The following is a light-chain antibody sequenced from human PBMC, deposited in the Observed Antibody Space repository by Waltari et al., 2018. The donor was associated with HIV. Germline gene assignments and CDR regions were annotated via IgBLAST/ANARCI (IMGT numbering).Light chain of an antibody. J-gene: IGLJ2*01. Sequence: QSALAQPASVSDSPGQSITISCTGTSSDVGNYNLVSWYQQHPGKVPKLIIYKVTKRPSGVSNRFSGSKSGNTASLTIPGLQAEDEADYYCCSYAASRSVVFGGGTKLTVL. V-gene: IGLV2-23*02. CDR2: KVT. CDR3: CSYAASRSVV. CDR1: SSDVGNYNL.